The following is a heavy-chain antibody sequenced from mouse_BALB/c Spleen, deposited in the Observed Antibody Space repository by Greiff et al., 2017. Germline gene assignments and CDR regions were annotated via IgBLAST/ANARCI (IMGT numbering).Heavy chain of an antibody. V-gene: IGHV1S81*02. CDR1: GYTFTSYY. CDR2: INPSNGGT. Sequence: QVQLKQSGAELVKPGASVKLSCKASGYTFTSYYMYWVKQRPGQGLEWIGEINPSNGGTNFNEKFKSKATLTVDKSSSTAYMQLSSLTSEDSAVYYCTTNYGLYYFDYWGQGTTLTVSA. D-gene: IGHD1-2*01. J-gene: IGHJ2*01. CDR3: TTNYGLYYFDY.